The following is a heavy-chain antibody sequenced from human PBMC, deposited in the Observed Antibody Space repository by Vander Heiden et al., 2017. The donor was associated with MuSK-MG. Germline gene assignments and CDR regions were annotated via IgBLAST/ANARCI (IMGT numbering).Heavy chain of an antibody. V-gene: IGHV7-4-1*02. CDR3: AAHYYGSGTYYATDY. J-gene: IGHJ4*02. D-gene: IGHD3-10*01. CDR2: INTNTGTP. Sequence: QVQLVQSGSELKKPGASVTVSCKASGYTFTSYAMNWVRQAPGQGLEWMGWINTNTGTPTYAQDFTGRFVFSLDTSVSTAYLQISSLKAEDTAVYFCAAHYYGSGTYYATDYWGQGTLVTVSS. CDR1: GYTFTSYA.